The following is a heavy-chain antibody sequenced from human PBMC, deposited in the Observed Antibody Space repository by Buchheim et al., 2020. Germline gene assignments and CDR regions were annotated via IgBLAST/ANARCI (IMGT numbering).Heavy chain of an antibody. V-gene: IGHV3-30*18. Sequence: QVQLVESGGGVVQPGRSLRLSCAASGFTFSSYGMHWVRQAPGRGLEWVAVISYDGRNKYYADSGKGRLTIPRDNSKNTLYLQMISLRAEDTAVYYCAKDLMVRGVEGYYGMDVWGQGTT. CDR3: AKDLMVRGVEGYYGMDV. CDR1: GFTFSSYG. J-gene: IGHJ6*02. CDR2: ISYDGRNK. D-gene: IGHD3-10*01.